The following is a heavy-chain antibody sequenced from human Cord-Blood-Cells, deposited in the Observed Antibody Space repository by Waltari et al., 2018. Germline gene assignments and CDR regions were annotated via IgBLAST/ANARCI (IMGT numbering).Heavy chain of an antibody. CDR2: IYYSGST. CDR1: GGSISSYY. J-gene: IGHJ5*02. D-gene: IGHD6-13*01. V-gene: IGHV4-59*01. Sequence: QVQLQESGPGLVKPSETLSLTCTVSGGSISSYYWRWIRQPPGKGLEWIGYIYYSGSTNYNPSLKSRVTISVDTSKNQFSLKLSSVTAADTAVYYCAANQQLVDNWFDPWGQGTLVTVSS. CDR3: AANQQLVDNWFDP.